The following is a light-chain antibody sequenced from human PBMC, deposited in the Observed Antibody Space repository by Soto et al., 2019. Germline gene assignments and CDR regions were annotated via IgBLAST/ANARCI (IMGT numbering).Light chain of an antibody. J-gene: IGKJ3*01. Sequence: DIQMTQSPSSLSASVGDRVTITCQASQDISNYLNWYQQKPGKAPKLLIYDASNLETGVPSRFSGSVSGTDFTFTISSLQPEDIATYYCQQYDNLPLFTFGPGTKVYIK. CDR2: DAS. CDR3: QQYDNLPLFT. V-gene: IGKV1-33*01. CDR1: QDISNY.